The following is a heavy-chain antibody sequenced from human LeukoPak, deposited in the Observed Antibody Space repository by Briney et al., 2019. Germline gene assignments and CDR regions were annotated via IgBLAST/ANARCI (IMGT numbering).Heavy chain of an antibody. CDR3: PRTYYGDYYYYYMDV. CDR1: GGSISSYY. Sequence: PSETLSLTCTVSGGSISSYYWSWIRQPPGKGLEWIGYIYYSGSTNYNPSLKSRVTISVDTSKNQFSLKLSSVTAADTAVYYCPRTYYGDYYYYYMDVWVKGTTVTVSS. CDR2: IYYSGST. V-gene: IGHV4-59*01. J-gene: IGHJ6*03. D-gene: IGHD4-17*01.